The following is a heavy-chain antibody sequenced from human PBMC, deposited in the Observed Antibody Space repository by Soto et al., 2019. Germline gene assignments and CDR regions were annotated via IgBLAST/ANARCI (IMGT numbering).Heavy chain of an antibody. Sequence: SLRLSCAASGYMFRSYGMHWVRQAPGKGLEWVAVIWYVGSQRYYADSVKGRFTISRDDSKNTVYLQMNSLKFEDTAVYHRARVGGIGIQYWSYRYYGLDVWGPGTTVTVSS. CDR3: ARVGGIGIQYWSYRYYGLDV. J-gene: IGHJ6*02. V-gene: IGHV3-33*01. D-gene: IGHD3-10*01. CDR2: IWYVGSQR. CDR1: GYMFRSYG.